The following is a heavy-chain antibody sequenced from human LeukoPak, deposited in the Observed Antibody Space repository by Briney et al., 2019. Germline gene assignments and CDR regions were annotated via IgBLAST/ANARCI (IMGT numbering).Heavy chain of an antibody. Sequence: GGSLRLSCAASGFTFSSYWMHWVRQAPGKGLVWVSRINTDGSSTNYADSVKGRFTISRNNAKNTLYLQMNSLRVEDTGVYYCARVSIADSYNYYYMDVWGKGTTATVSS. CDR3: ARVSIADSYNYYYMDV. V-gene: IGHV3-74*01. CDR1: GFTFSSYW. CDR2: INTDGSST. D-gene: IGHD2-21*01. J-gene: IGHJ6*03.